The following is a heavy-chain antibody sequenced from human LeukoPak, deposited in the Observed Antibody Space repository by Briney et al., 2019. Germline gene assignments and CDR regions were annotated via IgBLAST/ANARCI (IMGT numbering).Heavy chain of an antibody. D-gene: IGHD1-26*01. J-gene: IGHJ5*02. CDR3: ARDQSGEWELLSGWWFDP. CDR2: INPNSGGT. Sequence: ASVKVSCKASGYTFTRYFMHWVRQAPGQGLEWMGWINPNSGGTNYAQKLQGRVTVTRDMSTSTVYMELSNLRSEDTAVYYCARDQSGEWELLSGWWFDPWGQGTLVTVSS. V-gene: IGHV1-2*02. CDR1: GYTFTRYF.